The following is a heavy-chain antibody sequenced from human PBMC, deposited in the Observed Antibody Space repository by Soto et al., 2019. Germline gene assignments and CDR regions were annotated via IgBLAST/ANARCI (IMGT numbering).Heavy chain of an antibody. CDR3: ARGSTRKDAFDI. Sequence: GASVKVSCKASGGTFSTSSINWVRQAPGQRPEWMGNILPIFGTADYAQKLQGRVTMTTDTSTSTAYMELRSLRSDDTAVYYCARGSTRKDAFDIWGQGTMVTVSS. V-gene: IGHV1-69*05. CDR1: GGTFSTSS. CDR2: ILPIFGTA. J-gene: IGHJ3*02.